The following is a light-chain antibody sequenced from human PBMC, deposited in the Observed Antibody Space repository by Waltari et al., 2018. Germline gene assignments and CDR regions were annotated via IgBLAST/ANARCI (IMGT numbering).Light chain of an antibody. CDR3: HSYDSSLGAVV. V-gene: IGLV1-40*01. CDR1: SSNIGAPYD. J-gene: IGLJ2*01. CDR2: DTP. Sequence: QSVLTQPPSVSGAPGQRVTISCTGTSSNIGAPYDVHWYQQLPGAAPKPLIFDTPNAPSGVPARFSGSKAGTSASLAITGLQAEDEGDYYCHSYDSSLGAVVFGGGTRLTVL.